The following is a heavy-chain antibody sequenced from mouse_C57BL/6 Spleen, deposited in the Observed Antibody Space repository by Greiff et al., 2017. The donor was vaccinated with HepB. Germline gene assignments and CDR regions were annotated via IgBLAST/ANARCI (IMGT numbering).Heavy chain of an antibody. D-gene: IGHD1-1*01. V-gene: IGHV1-15*01. Sequence: VQLVESGAELVRPGASVTLSCKASGYTFTDYEMHWVKQTPVHGLEWIGAIDPETGGTAYNQKFKGKAILTADKSSSTAYMELRSLTSEDSAVYYCTRSGLYYGSSYGFAYWGQGTLVTVSA. CDR1: GYTFTDYE. J-gene: IGHJ3*01. CDR3: TRSGLYYGSSYGFAY. CDR2: IDPETGGT.